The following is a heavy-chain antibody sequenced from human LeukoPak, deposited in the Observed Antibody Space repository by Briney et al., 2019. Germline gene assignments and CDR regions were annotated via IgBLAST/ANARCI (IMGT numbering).Heavy chain of an antibody. Sequence: SETLSLTCTVSGGSISSSSYYWGWIRQPPGKGLEWIGRIYYSGSTYYNPSLKSRVTISVDTSKNQFSLKLSSVTAADTAVYYCARDLAWYYDSEGGMSAFDIWGQGTMVTVSS. CDR1: GGSISSSSYY. D-gene: IGHD3-22*01. CDR2: IYYSGST. V-gene: IGHV4-39*07. J-gene: IGHJ3*02. CDR3: ARDLAWYYDSEGGMSAFDI.